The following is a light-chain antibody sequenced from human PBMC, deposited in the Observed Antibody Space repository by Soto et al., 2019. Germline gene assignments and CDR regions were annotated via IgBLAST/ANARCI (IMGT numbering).Light chain of an antibody. Sequence: DIVMTQSPLSLPVTPGEPASISCRSSQSVSNNYLAWYQQKPGQAPKFLIYGVSSRATGIPDRFSGSGSGTDFTLTISRLEPEDFAVYHCQQYGSSPLITFGQGTRLEIK. CDR3: QQYGSSPLIT. V-gene: IGKV3-20*01. CDR2: GVS. CDR1: QSVSNNY. J-gene: IGKJ5*01.